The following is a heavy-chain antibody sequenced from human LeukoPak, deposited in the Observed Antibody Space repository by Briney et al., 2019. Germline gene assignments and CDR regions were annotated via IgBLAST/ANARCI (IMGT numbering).Heavy chain of an antibody. CDR2: INYSGTT. D-gene: IGHD3-3*01. CDR3: ARGFLEWLLSNDAFDI. CDR1: GGSISSSGYY. J-gene: IGHJ3*02. Sequence: PETLSLTCSVSGGSISSSGYYWGWVRQSPGKGLEWIGSINYSGTTFYNPSLKSRVTISVDTSKNQFSLKLSSVTAADTAVYYCARGFLEWLLSNDAFDIWGQGTMVTVSS. V-gene: IGHV4-39*07.